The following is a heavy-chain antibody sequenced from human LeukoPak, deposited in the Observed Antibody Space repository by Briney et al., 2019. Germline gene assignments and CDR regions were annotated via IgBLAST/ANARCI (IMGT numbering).Heavy chain of an antibody. CDR2: ISYDGSNK. D-gene: IGHD3-9*01. CDR1: GFTFSNYG. CDR3: AKDLLRYFDWYFDY. V-gene: IGHV3-30*18. Sequence: GGSLRLSCAASGFTFSNYGMHWVRQPPGKGLEWVAFISYDGSNKYYADSVKGRFTISRDNSKNTLYLQMNSLRAEDTAVYYCAKDLLRYFDWYFDYWGQGTLVTVSS. J-gene: IGHJ4*02.